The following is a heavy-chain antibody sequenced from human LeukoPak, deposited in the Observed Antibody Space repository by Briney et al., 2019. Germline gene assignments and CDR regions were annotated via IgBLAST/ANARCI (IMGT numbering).Heavy chain of an antibody. J-gene: IGHJ4*02. CDR3: VSNNDYKMAY. V-gene: IGHV3-74*01. Sequence: GGSLRLSCAASGFSFSSYWMNWVRQAPGKGLVWVSRISSDGSSTNYADSVKGRFTISRDNAKNTLYLQMNSLRVEDTAVYYCVSNNDYKMAYWGQGTLVTVSS. D-gene: IGHD3-10*01. CDR2: ISSDGSST. CDR1: GFSFSSYW.